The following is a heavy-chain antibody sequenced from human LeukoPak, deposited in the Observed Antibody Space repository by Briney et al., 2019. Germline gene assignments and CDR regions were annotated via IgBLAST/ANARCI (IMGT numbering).Heavy chain of an antibody. CDR3: ARRVAVARREAFDN. CDR2: ISSYNGNK. CDR1: GYTFSSYG. V-gene: IGHV1-18*01. D-gene: IGHD6-19*01. J-gene: IGHJ3*02. Sequence: GASVKVSCKASGYTFSSYGISWVRQAPGQGLEWMGWISSYNGNKNYAQKVQGRVTMSTDTSTGTAYMELRSLRSDDTAVYYCARRVAVARREAFDNWGQGTLVTVSS.